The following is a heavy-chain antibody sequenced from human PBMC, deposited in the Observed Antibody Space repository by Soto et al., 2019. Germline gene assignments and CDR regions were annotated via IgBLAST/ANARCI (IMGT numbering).Heavy chain of an antibody. J-gene: IGHJ5*02. CDR1: GGSISSGSYY. Sequence: SETLSLTCTVSGGSISSGSYYWGWIRQPPGKGLEWIGSIYYSGSTYYNPSLKSRVTMSVDTSKNQFSLGLSSVSAADTAVYYCARQKYYDVLSGYSKNWFDPWGQGTLVTSPQ. CDR2: IYYSGST. V-gene: IGHV4-39*01. CDR3: ARQKYYDVLSGYSKNWFDP. D-gene: IGHD3-3*01.